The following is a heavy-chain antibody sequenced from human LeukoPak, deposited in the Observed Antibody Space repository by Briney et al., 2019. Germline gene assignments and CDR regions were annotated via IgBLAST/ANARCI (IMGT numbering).Heavy chain of an antibody. D-gene: IGHD1-26*01. V-gene: IGHV3-33*01. CDR2: IWFDGSDQ. Sequence: PGRSLRLSCAASGFTFSSFGTHWVRQAPGKGLEWVSVIWFDGSDQYYADSVKGRFTISRDNSKHTLYLQMNSLRAEDTAVYYCAREDLVGAPEWYFDLWGRGTLVTVSS. J-gene: IGHJ2*01. CDR1: GFTFSSFG. CDR3: AREDLVGAPEWYFDL.